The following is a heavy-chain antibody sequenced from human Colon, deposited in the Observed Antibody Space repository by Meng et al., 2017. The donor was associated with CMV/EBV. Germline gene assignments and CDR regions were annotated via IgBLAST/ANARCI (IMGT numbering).Heavy chain of an antibody. CDR2: INPNSGGI. CDR1: GYTFIDYF. V-gene: IGHV1-2*02. CDR3: ARYPLAAAGPDY. J-gene: IGHJ4*02. D-gene: IGHD6-13*01. Sequence: ASVKVSCKASGYTFIDYFMHWVRQAPGQGLEWMGWINPNSGGINYAQKLQGRVTMTRDTSISTVYMELIRLRSDDTAVYYCARYPLAAAGPDYWGQGTMVTVSS.